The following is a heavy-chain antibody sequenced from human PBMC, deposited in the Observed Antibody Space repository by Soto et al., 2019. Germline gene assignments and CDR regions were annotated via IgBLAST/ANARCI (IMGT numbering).Heavy chain of an antibody. CDR1: GYTFIGYY. V-gene: IGHV1-2*02. CDR2: VNPHTGGT. J-gene: IGHJ4*02. Sequence: QVQLVQSGAEVKKPGASVKVSCKTSGYTFIGYYLNWVRQAPGQGLEWMGWVNPHTGGTHYAQKFDGTITVTIDTSTNTADMELSGLKFDDTATYFCARVMAYEQQLVPFDYVGQGTLVTVSS. CDR3: ARVMAYEQQLVPFDY. D-gene: IGHD6-13*01.